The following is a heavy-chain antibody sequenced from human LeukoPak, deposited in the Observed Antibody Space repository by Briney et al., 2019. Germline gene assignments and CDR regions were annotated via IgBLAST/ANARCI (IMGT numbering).Heavy chain of an antibody. CDR2: ISSGSSTI. CDR1: GFTFSSYS. J-gene: IGHJ4*02. Sequence: GGSLRLSCAASGFTFSSYSMNWVRQAPGKGLEWVSYISSGSSTIYYADSVKGRFTTSRDNAKNSLYLQMNSLRAEDTGVYYCAKDHYWSIDYWGRGTLVTVSS. CDR3: AKDHYWSIDY. D-gene: IGHD3-3*01. V-gene: IGHV3-48*01.